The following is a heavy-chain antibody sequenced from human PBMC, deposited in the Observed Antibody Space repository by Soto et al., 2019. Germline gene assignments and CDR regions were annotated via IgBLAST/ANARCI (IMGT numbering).Heavy chain of an antibody. V-gene: IGHV4-59*01. J-gene: IGHJ6*02. Sequence: QVQLQESGPGLVKPSETLSLTCTVSGGSISSYYWSWIRQPPGKGLEWIGYIYYSGSTNYNPSLKSRVTISVDTSKNQFSLKLSSVTAADTAVYYCAREGVSSRWYNYYGMDVWGQGTTVTVSS. CDR2: IYYSGST. D-gene: IGHD6-13*01. CDR1: GGSISSYY. CDR3: AREGVSSRWYNYYGMDV.